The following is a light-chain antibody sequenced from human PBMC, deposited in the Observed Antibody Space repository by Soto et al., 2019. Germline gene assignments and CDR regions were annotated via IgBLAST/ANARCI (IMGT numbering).Light chain of an antibody. CDR1: SSDVGAYNY. V-gene: IGLV2-14*01. J-gene: IGLJ3*02. CDR2: DVS. Sequence: QSVLTQPASVSGSPGQSITISCTGTSSDVGAYNYVSWYRQDAGKAPKLMIYDVSNRPSGVSDRFSGSKSGNTASLTISGLQADDEADYYCCAYTTSSTVLFGGWTKLTVL. CDR3: CAYTTSSTVL.